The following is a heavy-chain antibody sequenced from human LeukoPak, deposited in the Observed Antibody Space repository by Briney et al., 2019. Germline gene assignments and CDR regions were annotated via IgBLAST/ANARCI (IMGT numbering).Heavy chain of an antibody. CDR1: GFTFSSYA. CDR3: ARDLEYFGYYYYYMDV. D-gene: IGHD6-6*01. J-gene: IGHJ6*03. CDR2: ISSNGGST. Sequence: PGGSLRLSCAASGFTFSSYAMHWVRQAPGKGLEYVSAISSNGGSTYYANSVKGRFTISRDNSKNTLYLQMGSLRAEDMAVYYCARDLEYFGYYYYYMDVWGKGTTVTISS. V-gene: IGHV3-64*01.